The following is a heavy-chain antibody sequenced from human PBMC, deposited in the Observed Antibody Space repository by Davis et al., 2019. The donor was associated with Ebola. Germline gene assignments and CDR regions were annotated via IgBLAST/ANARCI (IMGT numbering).Heavy chain of an antibody. CDR2: IRSKANSYAT. D-gene: IGHD3-22*01. CDR1: GFTFSGSA. J-gene: IGHJ4*02. V-gene: IGHV3-73*01. Sequence: GGSLRLSCAASGFTFSGSAMHWVRQASGKGLEWVGRIRSKANSYATAYAASVKGRFTISRDDSKNTAYLQMNSLKTEDTAVYYCTTTRGYYDSSGYYAGDYWGQGTLVTVSS. CDR3: TTTRGYYDSSGYYAGDY.